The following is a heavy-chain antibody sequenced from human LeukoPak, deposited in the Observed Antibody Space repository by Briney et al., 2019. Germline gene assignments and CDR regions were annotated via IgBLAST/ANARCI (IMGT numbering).Heavy chain of an antibody. CDR3: AXDRGLMXXXY. CDR2: IYYSGST. Sequence: SETLSLTCTVSGGSISSYYWSWIRQPPGKGLEWVGDIYYSGSTNYNPSLKSRVTISVDTSKNQFSLKMSSVTAADTAVYYCAXDRGLMXXXYWGQGPXVTX. D-gene: IGHD3-10*01. J-gene: IGHJ4*02. CDR1: GGSISSYY. V-gene: IGHV4-59*01.